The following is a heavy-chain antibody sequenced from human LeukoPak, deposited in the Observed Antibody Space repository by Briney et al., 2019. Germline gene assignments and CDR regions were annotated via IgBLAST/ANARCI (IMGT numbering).Heavy chain of an antibody. CDR3: ARVGYDRSGYYLRPFDY. CDR2: IYNRGST. V-gene: IGHV4-39*01. Sequence: SETLSLTCTVSGGALNSTRYHWGWIRQPPGKGLEWIGTIYNRGSTFYNPSLESRVTISVDTSKNQFSLRLTSVTAADTAVYHCARVGYDRSGYYLRPFDYWDQGTLVTVSS. CDR1: GGALNSTRYH. J-gene: IGHJ4*02. D-gene: IGHD3-22*01.